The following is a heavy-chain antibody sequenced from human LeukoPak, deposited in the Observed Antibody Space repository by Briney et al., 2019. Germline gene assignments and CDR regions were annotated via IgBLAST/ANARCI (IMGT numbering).Heavy chain of an antibody. Sequence: PSETLSLTCTVSGASIGSYYWTWIRQTPGKGLEWIGYIHHTGSTYYNPSLKSRVTISVDTSKNHFSLKLSSVTAADTAVYYCARVGMSSGYLHPDYWGQGSLVTVSS. D-gene: IGHD3-22*01. V-gene: IGHV4-59*08. J-gene: IGHJ4*02. CDR3: ARVGMSSGYLHPDY. CDR2: IHHTGST. CDR1: GASIGSYY.